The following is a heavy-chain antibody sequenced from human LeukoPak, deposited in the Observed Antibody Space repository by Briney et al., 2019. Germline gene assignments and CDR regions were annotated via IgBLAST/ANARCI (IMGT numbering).Heavy chain of an antibody. J-gene: IGHJ6*03. Sequence: SETLSLTCAVYGGSFSGYYWSWIRQPPGKGLEWIGEINHSGSTNYNPSLKSRVTISVDTSKNQFSRKLSSVTAADTAVYYCARVPGVSSSWYPNYYYYYYMDVWGKGTTVTVSS. CDR2: INHSGST. CDR3: ARVPGVSSSWYPNYYYYYYMDV. CDR1: GGSFSGYY. D-gene: IGHD6-13*01. V-gene: IGHV4-34*01.